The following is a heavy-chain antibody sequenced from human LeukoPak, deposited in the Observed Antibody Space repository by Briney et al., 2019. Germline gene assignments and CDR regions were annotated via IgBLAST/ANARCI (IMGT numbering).Heavy chain of an antibody. V-gene: IGHV5-51*01. CDR3: ARLGSIAARPNWFDP. Sequence: GESLTISCKGSGYSFSSYWIGWVRQMPGKSLEWMGIIYPADSDTRYNPSFKGQVTISADKSISTAYLQWSSLKASDTAMYYCARLGSIAARPNWFDPWGQGTLVTVSS. J-gene: IGHJ5*02. CDR1: GYSFSSYW. CDR2: IYPADSDT. D-gene: IGHD6-6*01.